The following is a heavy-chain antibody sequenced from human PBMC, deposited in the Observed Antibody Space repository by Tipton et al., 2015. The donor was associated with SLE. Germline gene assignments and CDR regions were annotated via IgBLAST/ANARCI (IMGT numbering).Heavy chain of an antibody. Sequence: TLSLTCIVSGGFNGEHIWTWVPQTPAKALEWIGHISYSGTTTYNPPLNSRFIISIATSKDQFSLKLASVTAADTATYYCARTGVGLDIWGQGTMVTVSS. CDR1: GGFNGEHI. CDR3: ARTGVGLDI. V-gene: IGHV4-59*11. CDR2: ISYSGTT. J-gene: IGHJ3*02. D-gene: IGHD7-27*01.